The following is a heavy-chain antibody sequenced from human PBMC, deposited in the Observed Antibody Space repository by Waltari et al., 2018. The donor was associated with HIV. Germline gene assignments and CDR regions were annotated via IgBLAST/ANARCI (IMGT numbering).Heavy chain of an antibody. D-gene: IGHD3-3*01. J-gene: IGHJ6*02. CDR2: IYTRGST. Sequence: QVQLQESGPGLVKPSQTLSLTCTVSGGSISSGSYYWSWIRQPAGKGLEWIGRIYTRGSTNYNPSLESRVTISVDTSKNQFSVKLSSVTAADTAVYYCARGEENGVVKGLYYGMDVWGQGTTVTVSS. CDR1: GGSISSGSYY. CDR3: ARGEENGVVKGLYYGMDV. V-gene: IGHV4-61*02.